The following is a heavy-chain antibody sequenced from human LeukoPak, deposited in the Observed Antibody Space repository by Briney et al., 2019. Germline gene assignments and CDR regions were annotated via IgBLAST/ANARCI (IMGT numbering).Heavy chain of an antibody. J-gene: IGHJ3*02. Sequence: PGGSLRLSCAASGFTFDDYGMSWVRQAPGKGLEWVSGINWNGGSTDYADSVKGRFTISRDNAKNSLYLQMNSLRAEDTALYYCTRGGCSSTGCYGRGNPFDIWGQGTMVTVSS. CDR2: INWNGGST. V-gene: IGHV3-20*04. CDR3: TRGGCSSTGCYGRGNPFDI. CDR1: GFTFDDYG. D-gene: IGHD2-2*01.